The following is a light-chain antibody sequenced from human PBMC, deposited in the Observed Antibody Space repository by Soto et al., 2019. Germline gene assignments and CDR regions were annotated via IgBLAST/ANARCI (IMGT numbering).Light chain of an antibody. V-gene: IGKV3-20*01. J-gene: IGKJ5*01. Sequence: EIVLTQSPGTLSLSPGERATLSCRASQSVSSSYLAWYQQKPGQAPRLLIYGASSRATGIPDRFSGGGSGTDFTLTISRLEPEDFAVYYCQQYGSSPSITFGQGTRLEI. CDR3: QQYGSSPSIT. CDR2: GAS. CDR1: QSVSSSY.